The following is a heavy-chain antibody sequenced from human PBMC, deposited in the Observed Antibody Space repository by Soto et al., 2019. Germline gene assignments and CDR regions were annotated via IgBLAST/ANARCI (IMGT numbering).Heavy chain of an antibody. CDR2: IYYSGST. Sequence: SETLSLTCTVSGGSISSYYWSWIRQPPGKGLDWIGYIYYSGSTNYNPSLKSRVTISVDTSKNQFSLKLSSVTAADTAVYYCAREHSDYNWNHLYFDYWGQGTLVTVSS. J-gene: IGHJ4*02. CDR3: AREHSDYNWNHLYFDY. CDR1: GGSISSYY. D-gene: IGHD1-20*01. V-gene: IGHV4-59*01.